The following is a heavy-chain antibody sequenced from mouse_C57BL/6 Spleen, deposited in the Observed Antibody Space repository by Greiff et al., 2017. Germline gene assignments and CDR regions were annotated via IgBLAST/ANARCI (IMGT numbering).Heavy chain of an antibody. CDR1: GYAFSSSW. D-gene: IGHD2-1*01. J-gene: IGHJ2*01. V-gene: IGHV1-82*01. CDR3: ARDGNDYFDY. CDR2: IYPGDGDT. Sequence: VQLQQSGPELVKPGASVKISCKASGYAFSSSWMNWVKQRPGKGLEWIGRIYPGDGDTNYNGKFKGKATLTADKSSSTAYMQLSSLTSEDSAVYFCARDGNDYFDYWGKGTTLTVSS.